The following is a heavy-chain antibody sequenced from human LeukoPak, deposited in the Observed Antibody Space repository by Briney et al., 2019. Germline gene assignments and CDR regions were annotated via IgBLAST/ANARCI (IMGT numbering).Heavy chain of an antibody. CDR3: ARDPLYVDTAMDTE. CDR2: IYTSGST. J-gene: IGHJ4*02. V-gene: IGHV4-61*02. D-gene: IGHD5-18*01. CDR1: GGSIDSSSYY. Sequence: PSETLSLTCAVSGGSIDSSSYYWSWIRQPAGKGLEWIGRIYTSGSTNYNPSLKSRVTMSVDTSKNQFSLKLSSVTAADTAVYYCARDPLYVDTAMDTEWGQGTLVTVSS.